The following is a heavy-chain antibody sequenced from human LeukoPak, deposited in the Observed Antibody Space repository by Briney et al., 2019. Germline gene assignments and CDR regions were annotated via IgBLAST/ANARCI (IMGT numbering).Heavy chain of an antibody. CDR3: APRGYSSGWSQYYFDY. J-gene: IGHJ4*02. CDR2: ISSNGGST. D-gene: IGHD6-19*01. V-gene: IGHV3-23*01. Sequence: GGSLRLSCAAPGFTFSSHAMSWVRQAPGKGLEWVSGISSNGGSTDYADSVKGRFTISRDNSKNTLYLQMNSLRAEDAAVYYCAPRGYSSGWSQYYFDYWGQGTLVTVSS. CDR1: GFTFSSHA.